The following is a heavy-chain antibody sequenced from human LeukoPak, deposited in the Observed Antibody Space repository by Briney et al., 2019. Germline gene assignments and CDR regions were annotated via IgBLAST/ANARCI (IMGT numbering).Heavy chain of an antibody. CDR3: ARDPGGYNSPPFDY. CDR1: GGSISSYY. Sequence: SETLSLTCTVSGGSISSYYWTWIRQPPGKGLEWIGYFYNSGSTDYNPSLKSRVTISVDTSKDQFSLKLSSVTAADTAVYYCARDPGGYNSPPFDYWGQGTLVTVSS. V-gene: IGHV4-59*12. CDR2: FYNSGST. J-gene: IGHJ4*02. D-gene: IGHD5-24*01.